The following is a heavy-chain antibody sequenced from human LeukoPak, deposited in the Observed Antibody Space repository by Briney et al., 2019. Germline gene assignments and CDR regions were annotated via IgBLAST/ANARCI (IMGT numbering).Heavy chain of an antibody. CDR2: IYSGGST. CDR3: ARDLGPLTITDAFDI. CDR1: GFTVSSNY. D-gene: IGHD3-3*01. Sequence: GGSLKLSCAASGFTVSSNYMSWVRQAPGKGLEWVSVIYSGGSTYYADSVKGRFTISRDNSKNTLYLQMNSLRAEDTAVYYCARDLGPLTITDAFDIWGQGTMVTVSS. V-gene: IGHV3-53*01. J-gene: IGHJ3*02.